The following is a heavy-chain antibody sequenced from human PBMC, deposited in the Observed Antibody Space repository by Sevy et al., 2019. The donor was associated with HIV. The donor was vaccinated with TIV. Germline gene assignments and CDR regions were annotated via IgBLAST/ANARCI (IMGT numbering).Heavy chain of an antibody. Sequence: SETLSLTCTVSGGSISSSSYYWGWIRQPPGKGLGWIGSIYYSGSTYYNPSLRSRVTISVDTSKNQFSLKLSSVTAADTAVYYCAEGHYGDYYDIWGQGTMVTVSS. CDR3: AEGHYGDYYDI. D-gene: IGHD4-17*01. CDR2: IYYSGST. CDR1: GGSISSSSYY. J-gene: IGHJ3*02. V-gene: IGHV4-39*01.